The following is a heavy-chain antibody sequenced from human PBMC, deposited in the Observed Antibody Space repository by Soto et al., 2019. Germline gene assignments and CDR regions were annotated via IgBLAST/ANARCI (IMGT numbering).Heavy chain of an antibody. CDR1: GFTFSSYS. CDR3: ARHPERIAQIGWFDP. D-gene: IGHD6-13*01. Sequence: GGSLRLSCAASGFTFSSYSMNWVRQAPGKGLEWVSYISSSSSIYYADSVKGRFTISRDNAKNSLYLQMNSLRAEDTAVYYCARHPERIAQIGWFDPWGQGTLVTVSS. J-gene: IGHJ5*02. CDR2: ISSSSSI. V-gene: IGHV3-48*01.